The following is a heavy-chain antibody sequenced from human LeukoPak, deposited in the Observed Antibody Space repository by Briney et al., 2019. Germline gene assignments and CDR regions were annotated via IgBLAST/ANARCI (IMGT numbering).Heavy chain of an antibody. J-gene: IGHJ3*02. Sequence: SETLSLTCTVSGGSISSYYWSWIRQPPGKGLEWIGYIYYSGSTNYNPSLKSRVTISVDTSKNQFSLKLSSVTAADRAVYYCASNYYGSGSHDAFDIWGQGTMVTVSS. CDR2: IYYSGST. V-gene: IGHV4-59*01. CDR3: ASNYYGSGSHDAFDI. CDR1: GGSISSYY. D-gene: IGHD3-10*01.